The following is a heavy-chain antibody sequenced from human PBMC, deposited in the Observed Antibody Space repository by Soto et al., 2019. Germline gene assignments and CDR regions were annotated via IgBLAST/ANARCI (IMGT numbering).Heavy chain of an antibody. D-gene: IGHD5-12*01. CDR1: GGTLLNAY. J-gene: IGHJ4*01. CDR3: ATETIRNYSGLSAY. V-gene: IGHV1-46*01. Sequence: ASVKASCKTSGGTLLNAYINWVRQAPRQGLEWMGIINPSTDATRYSQQFLGRVTMTWDTSTSTTWMELSSLSSEDPAVSYWATETIRNYSGLSAYWG. CDR2: INPSTDAT.